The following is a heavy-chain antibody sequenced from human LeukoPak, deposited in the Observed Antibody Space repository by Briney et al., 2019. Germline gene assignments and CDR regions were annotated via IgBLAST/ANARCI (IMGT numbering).Heavy chain of an antibody. Sequence: GGSLRLSCAASGFTVSRSYMIWARQAPGKGLEWVSLIYSGGTTYYADSVKGRFTISRDNSKNTLYLQMNSLRAEDTAVYYCARGRGYSQSNWVDPWGQGTMVTVSA. CDR1: GFTVSRSY. J-gene: IGHJ5*02. CDR3: ARGRGYSQSNWVDP. V-gene: IGHV3-53*01. D-gene: IGHD5-18*01. CDR2: IYSGGTT.